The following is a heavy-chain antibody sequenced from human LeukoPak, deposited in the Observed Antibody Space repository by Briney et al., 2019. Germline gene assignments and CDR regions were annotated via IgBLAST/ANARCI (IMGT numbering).Heavy chain of an antibody. J-gene: IGHJ4*02. Sequence: ASVKVSCKASGYTFTGYYMHWVRQAPGQGLEWMGWINPNSGGTNYAQKFQGRVTMTRDTSISTAYMELSSLRSEDTAVYYCATSGVYCSGGSCYPLFYFDYWGQGTLVTVSS. V-gene: IGHV1-2*02. CDR3: ATSGVYCSGGSCYPLFYFDY. D-gene: IGHD2-15*01. CDR2: INPNSGGT. CDR1: GYTFTGYY.